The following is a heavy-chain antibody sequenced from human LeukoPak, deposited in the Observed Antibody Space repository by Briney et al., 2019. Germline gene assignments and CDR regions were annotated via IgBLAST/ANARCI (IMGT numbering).Heavy chain of an antibody. V-gene: IGHV6-1*01. CDR3: VRSGSEGALDY. CDR1: GDSVSSNNAA. CDR2: TYYRSRWYN. D-gene: IGHD3-16*01. Sequence: SQTLSLTCGISGDSVSSNNAAWNWVRQSQTRGLEWLGRTYYRSRWYNTYEVSVKSRITINPDTSKNQFSLQLNSVTPDDTAVYYCVRSGSEGALDYWGQGTLVTVSS. J-gene: IGHJ4*02.